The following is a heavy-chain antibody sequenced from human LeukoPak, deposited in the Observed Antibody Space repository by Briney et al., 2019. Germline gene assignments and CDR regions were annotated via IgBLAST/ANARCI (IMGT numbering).Heavy chain of an antibody. Sequence: GGSLRLSCAASEFSVSSNYMSWVRQALGKGLEWVSVLYSGGSTYYADSVKGRFTISRDNSKNTLYLQMNSLRAEDTAVYYCARLHRGTGTYFDYWGQGTLVTVSS. CDR2: LYSGGST. D-gene: IGHD1-14*01. J-gene: IGHJ4*02. V-gene: IGHV3-53*01. CDR3: ARLHRGTGTYFDY. CDR1: EFSVSSNY.